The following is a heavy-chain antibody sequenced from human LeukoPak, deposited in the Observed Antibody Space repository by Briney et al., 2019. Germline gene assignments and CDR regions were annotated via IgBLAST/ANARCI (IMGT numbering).Heavy chain of an antibody. CDR2: INPNSGGT. J-gene: IGHJ3*02. CDR3: ASPGLTRGRDAFDI. Sequence: ASVKVSCKASGYTFTGYYMDWVRQAPGQGLEWMGWINPNSGGTNYAQKFQGRVTMTRDTSISTAYMELSRLRSDDTAVYYCASPGLTRGRDAFDIWGQGTMVTVSS. D-gene: IGHD4-23*01. CDR1: GYTFTGYY. V-gene: IGHV1-2*02.